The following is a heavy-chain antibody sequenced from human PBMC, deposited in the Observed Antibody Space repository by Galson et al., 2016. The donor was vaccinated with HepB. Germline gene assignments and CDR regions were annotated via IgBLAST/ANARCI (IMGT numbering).Heavy chain of an antibody. CDR1: GFSISIYS. D-gene: IGHD3-3*01. CDR2: IRGSGTGT. J-gene: IGHJ4*02. Sequence: SLRLSCAASGFSISIYSMNWVRQAPGKGLEWVSAIRGSGTGTSYTDSVKGRFTISRDNSKNTLYLQMTSLRAEDTAVYYCANSGLLRCLEWLLPFDCWGQGTLVTVSS. CDR3: ANSGLLRCLEWLLPFDC. V-gene: IGHV3-23*01.